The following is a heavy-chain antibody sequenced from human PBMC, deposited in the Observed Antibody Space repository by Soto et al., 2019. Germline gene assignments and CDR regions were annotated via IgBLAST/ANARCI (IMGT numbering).Heavy chain of an antibody. CDR1: GGSISSSSYY. CDR2: IYYSGST. V-gene: IGHV4-39*01. Sequence: PSETLSLTCTVCGGSISSSSYYGGWIRQPPGKGLEWIGSIYYSGSTYYNPSLKSRLTISVDTSKNQSSLKLRSATAADAAVYYCARSRGVYYYSWGANGPPDYWGQGTLVTVSS. CDR3: ARSRGVYYYSWGANGPPDY. D-gene: IGHD3-10*01. J-gene: IGHJ4*02.